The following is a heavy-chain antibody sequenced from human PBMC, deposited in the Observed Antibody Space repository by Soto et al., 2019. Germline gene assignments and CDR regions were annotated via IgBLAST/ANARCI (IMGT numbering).Heavy chain of an antibody. V-gene: IGHV3-66*01. Sequence: GGSLRLSCAASGFTVSSNYMSWVRQAPGKGLEWVSVMYSGGSTYYADSVKGRFTISRDNSKNTLYLQMNSLRAEDTAVYYCARSNTIFGVAMEYWGQGTLVTVSS. D-gene: IGHD3-3*01. CDR3: ARSNTIFGVAMEY. CDR1: GFTVSSNY. J-gene: IGHJ4*02. CDR2: MYSGGST.